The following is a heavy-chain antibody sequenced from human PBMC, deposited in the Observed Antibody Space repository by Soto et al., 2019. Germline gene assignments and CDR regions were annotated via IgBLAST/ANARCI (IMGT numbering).Heavy chain of an antibody. V-gene: IGHV3-30-3*01. J-gene: IGHJ4*02. D-gene: IGHD6-13*01. CDR1: GFTFISYA. CDR2: ISYDGSNK. Sequence: WGSLRLSCAASGFTFISYAIHFFRHSPVKWLEWVAVISYDGSNKYYADSVKGRFTISRDNSKNTLYLQMNSLRAEDTAVYYCASGYSAPLDYWGQGTLVTVSS. CDR3: ASGYSAPLDY.